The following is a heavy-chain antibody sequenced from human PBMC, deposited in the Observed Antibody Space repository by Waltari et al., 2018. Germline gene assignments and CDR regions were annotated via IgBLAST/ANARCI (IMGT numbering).Heavy chain of an antibody. CDR1: GYTFTGYY. CDR2: INPNSGGT. J-gene: IGHJ5*02. Sequence: QVQLVQSGAEVRKPGASLKVSCKASGYTFTGYYMHWVRQAPGQGLEWMGWINPNSGGTNYAQKFQGRVTMTRDTSISTAYMELSRLRSDDTAVYYCARRITATVTTIVNWFDPWGQGTLVTVSS. D-gene: IGHD4-17*01. CDR3: ARRITATVTTIVNWFDP. V-gene: IGHV1-2*02.